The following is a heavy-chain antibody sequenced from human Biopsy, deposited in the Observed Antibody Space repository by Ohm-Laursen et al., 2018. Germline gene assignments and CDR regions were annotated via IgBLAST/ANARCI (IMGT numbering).Heavy chain of an antibody. Sequence: SLRLSCAASEFNVDRNHMNWVRQAPGKGLEWVSMIHGSGGTDYADSVKGRFTVSRDNSKDTVYLQMNALGVDDTAMYYCAGAGGHSFWGQGALVTVSS. V-gene: IGHV3-66*01. J-gene: IGHJ4*02. CDR3: AGAGGHSF. CDR2: IHGSGGT. D-gene: IGHD3-16*01. CDR1: EFNVDRNH.